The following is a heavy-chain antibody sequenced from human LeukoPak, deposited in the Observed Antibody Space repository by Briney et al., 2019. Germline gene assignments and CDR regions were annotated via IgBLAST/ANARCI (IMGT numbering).Heavy chain of an antibody. CDR2: INHSGST. CDR3: ARGPTSSKYYYDSNGYYRY. Sequence: SETLSLTCAVYGGSFSGYYWSWIRQPPGKGLEWIGEINHSGSTNYNPALKSRVTISVDTSKTQFSLKLSSVTAADTAVYYCARGPTSSKYYYDSNGYYRYWGQGTLVTVSS. V-gene: IGHV4-34*01. CDR1: GGSFSGYY. J-gene: IGHJ4*02. D-gene: IGHD3-22*01.